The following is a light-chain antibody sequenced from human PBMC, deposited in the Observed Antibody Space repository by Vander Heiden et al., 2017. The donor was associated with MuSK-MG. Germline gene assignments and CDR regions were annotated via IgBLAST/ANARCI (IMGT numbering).Light chain of an antibody. V-gene: IGKV1-27*01. CDR1: QDISKY. J-gene: IGKJ4*01. CDR2: AAS. Sequence: DIQLTQSPSPLSASVGDRVTISCRASQDISKYLAWYQQKPGKAPKLLSYAASTLQSGVPSPSSGGGSGTEFTLTSSSLQPEDVAAYYCHSDNGDRLTFGGGTKVXIK. CDR3: HSDNGDRLT.